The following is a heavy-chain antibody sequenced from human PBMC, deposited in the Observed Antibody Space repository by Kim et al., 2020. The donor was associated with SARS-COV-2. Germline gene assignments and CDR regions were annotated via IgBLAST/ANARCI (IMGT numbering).Heavy chain of an antibody. V-gene: IGHV3-49*03. CDR1: GLNFDDYA. Sequence: GGSLRLSCTTSGLNFDDYAMSWFRQAPGKGLEWVAFIRSKRYGETTEYAASVKGRFTISRDDSKRIAYLQMNGLKTEDTAVYYCTSGPYYYDSAAYYHDYWGQGNLGTVSS. D-gene: IGHD3-22*01. CDR3: TSGPYYYDSAAYYHDY. J-gene: IGHJ4*02. CDR2: IRSKRYGETT.